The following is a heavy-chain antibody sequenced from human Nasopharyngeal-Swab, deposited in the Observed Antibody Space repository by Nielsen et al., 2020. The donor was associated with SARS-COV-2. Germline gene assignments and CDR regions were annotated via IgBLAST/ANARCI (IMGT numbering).Heavy chain of an antibody. J-gene: IGHJ4*02. D-gene: IGHD2-2*01. CDR2: ISGSGKTI. Sequence: GESLKISCVASGFPLSSYEMKWVRQAPGKGLELISHISGSGKTIYYADSVKGRFTISRDNAKNSLYLQMNSLRAEDTAVYYCASDSRYWGQGTLVTVSS. CDR1: GFPLSSYE. CDR3: ASDSRY. V-gene: IGHV3-48*03.